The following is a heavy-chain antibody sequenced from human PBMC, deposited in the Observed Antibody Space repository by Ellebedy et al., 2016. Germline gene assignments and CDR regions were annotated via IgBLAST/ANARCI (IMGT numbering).Heavy chain of an antibody. CDR1: GFTFSSYA. D-gene: IGHD3-22*01. CDR3: AKGENYDSSGSINPPC. Sequence: GESLKISXAASGFTFSSYAMSWVRQAPGKGLEWVSAISGSGGSTYYADSVKGRFTISRDNSKNTLYLQMNSLRAEDTAVYYCAKGENYDSSGSINPPCWGQGTPVTVSS. CDR2: ISGSGGST. J-gene: IGHJ4*02. V-gene: IGHV3-23*01.